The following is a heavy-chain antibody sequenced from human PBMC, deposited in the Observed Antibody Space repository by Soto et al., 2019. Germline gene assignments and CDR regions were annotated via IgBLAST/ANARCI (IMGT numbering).Heavy chain of an antibody. CDR1: GGSISSYY. Sequence: SETLSLTCTVAGGSISSYYWSWIRQPPGKGLEWIGYIYYSGSTNYNPSLKSRVTISVDTSKNQFSLKLSSVTAADTAVYYCARLTYYYYMDVWGKGTTVTVSS. J-gene: IGHJ6*03. CDR2: IYYSGST. V-gene: IGHV4-59*08. CDR3: ARLTYYYYMDV.